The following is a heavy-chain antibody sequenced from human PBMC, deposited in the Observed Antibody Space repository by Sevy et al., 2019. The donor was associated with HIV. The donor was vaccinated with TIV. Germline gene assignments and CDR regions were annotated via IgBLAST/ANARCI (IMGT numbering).Heavy chain of an antibody. J-gene: IGHJ4*02. D-gene: IGHD3-9*01. V-gene: IGHV3-23*01. Sequence: GGSLRLSCTASGFTFTDYVMNWVRQAPGRGLEWVSSIGGSGGSTHYADSVKGRSTISRDNSKYTLYLQMNSLRAEDTAVYYCATDRTSDWFFASWGQGTLVTVSS. CDR2: IGGSGGST. CDR3: ATDRTSDWFFAS. CDR1: GFTFTDYV.